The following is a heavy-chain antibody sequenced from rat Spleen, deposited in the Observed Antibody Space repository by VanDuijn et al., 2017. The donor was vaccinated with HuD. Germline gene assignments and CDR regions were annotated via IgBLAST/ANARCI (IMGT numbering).Heavy chain of an antibody. CDR3: ARHYGGYSEYVMDA. D-gene: IGHD1-11*01. CDR2: LSTSGGST. Sequence: EVQLVESGGGLVQPGRSLKLSCAASGFTFSDYDMAWVRQAPTKGLEWVASLSTSGGSTYYRDSVKGRFTVSRDNAKSTLYLQMDSLRSEDTATYYCARHYGGYSEYVMDAWGQGASVTVSS. J-gene: IGHJ4*01. V-gene: IGHV5-25*01. CDR1: GFTFSDYD.